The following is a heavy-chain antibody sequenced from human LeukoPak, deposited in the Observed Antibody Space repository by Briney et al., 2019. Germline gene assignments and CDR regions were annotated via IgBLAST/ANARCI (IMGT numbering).Heavy chain of an antibody. Sequence: PSETLSLTCTVSGGSISSSSYYWGWIRQPPGKGLEWIGSIYYSGSTYYNPSLKSRVTISVGTSKNQFSLKLSSVTAADTAVYYCARHEETIFGMVIPFDYWGQGTLVTVSS. CDR1: GGSISSSSYY. D-gene: IGHD3-3*01. J-gene: IGHJ4*02. CDR2: IYYSGST. CDR3: ARHEETIFGMVIPFDY. V-gene: IGHV4-39*01.